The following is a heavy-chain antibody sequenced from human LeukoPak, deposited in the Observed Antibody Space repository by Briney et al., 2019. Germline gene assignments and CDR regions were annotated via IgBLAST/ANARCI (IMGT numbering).Heavy chain of an antibody. J-gene: IGHJ6*02. Sequence: SETLSLTCTVSGGSISSYYWSWIRQPPGKGLEWIGYIYYSGSTNYNPSLKSRVTISVDTSKNQFSLKLSSVTAADTAVYYCARGGWGNHDFWSGYSIYYYYYGMDVWGQGTTVTVSS. D-gene: IGHD3-3*01. CDR1: GGSISSYY. V-gene: IGHV4-59*01. CDR2: IYYSGST. CDR3: ARGGWGNHDFWSGYSIYYYYYGMDV.